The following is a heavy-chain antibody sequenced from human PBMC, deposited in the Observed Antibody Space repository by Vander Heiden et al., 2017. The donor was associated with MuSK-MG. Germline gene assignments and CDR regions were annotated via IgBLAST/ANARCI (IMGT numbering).Heavy chain of an antibody. CDR2: IYPGDSDT. V-gene: IGHV5-51*01. J-gene: IGHJ2*01. Sequence: EVQLVQSGAEVKKPGESLKISCKGSGYSFTSYWIGWLRQMPGKGLEWRGIIYPGDSDTRYSPSFQGQVTISADKSISTAYLQWSSLKASDTAMYYCARRLVGCGGDCPVYWYFDLWGRGTLVTVSS. D-gene: IGHD2-21*02. CDR1: GYSFTSYW. CDR3: ARRLVGCGGDCPVYWYFDL.